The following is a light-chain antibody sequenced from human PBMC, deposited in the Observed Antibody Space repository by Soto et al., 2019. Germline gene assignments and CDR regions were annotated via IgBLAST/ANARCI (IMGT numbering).Light chain of an antibody. J-gene: IGLJ1*01. CDR2: DVS. V-gene: IGLV2-14*01. CDR1: SSDVGVYNY. CDR3: SSYTSSSTPYV. Sequence: QSVLTQPASVSGSPGQSITISCTGTSSDVGVYNYVSWYQQHPGKVPKLMIYDVSNRPSGVSNRFSDSKSGNTASLTISGLQAEDEADYYCSSYTSSSTPYVFGTGTKVTVL.